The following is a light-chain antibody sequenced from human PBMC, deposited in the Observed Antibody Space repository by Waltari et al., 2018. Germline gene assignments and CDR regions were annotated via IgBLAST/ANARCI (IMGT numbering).Light chain of an antibody. J-gene: IGKJ3*01. CDR1: QGISNY. V-gene: IGKV1-27*01. Sequence: DTQMTQSPSSLSASVGDRVTITCRASQGISNYLAWFQQKPGKVPKLLIYAASTVESGVPSRFSGSGSGTEFTLTISSLQPEDVATYYCHKYNSVPFTFGPGTKVDI. CDR2: AAS. CDR3: HKYNSVPFT.